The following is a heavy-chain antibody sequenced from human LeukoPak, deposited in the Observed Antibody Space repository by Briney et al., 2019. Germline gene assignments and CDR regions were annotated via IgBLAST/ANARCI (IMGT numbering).Heavy chain of an antibody. CDR3: ARLGTTGTTFDY. V-gene: IGHV4-34*01. CDR2: INHSGST. CDR1: GGSFSGYY. D-gene: IGHD1-1*01. J-gene: IGHJ4*02. Sequence: SETLSLTCAVYGGSFSGYYWSRIRQPPGKGLEWIGEINHSGSTNYNPSLKSRVTISVDTSKNQFSLKLSSVTAADTAVYYCARLGTTGTTFDYWGQGTLVTVSS.